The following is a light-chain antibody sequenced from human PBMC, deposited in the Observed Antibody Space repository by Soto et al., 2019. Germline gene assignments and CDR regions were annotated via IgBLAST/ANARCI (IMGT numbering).Light chain of an antibody. J-gene: IGKJ5*01. CDR2: GAS. CDR1: QSISSS. V-gene: IGKV3-15*01. Sequence: EIVMPPSPATLSVSPGASAPLSCRASQSISSSLAWYQQKPGQAPRLLIHGASTRATGIPARFSGSGSGTEFTLTLSSLQSEDFALYYCQQYNMWPNTFGQGTRLEIK. CDR3: QQYNMWPNT.